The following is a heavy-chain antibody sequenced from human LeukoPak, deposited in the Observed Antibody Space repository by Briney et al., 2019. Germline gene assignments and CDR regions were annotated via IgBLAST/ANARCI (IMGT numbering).Heavy chain of an antibody. CDR1: GFTFSSYG. V-gene: IGHV3-30*02. Sequence: GGSLRLSCAASGFTFSSYGMHWVRQAPGKGLEWVVFIRYDGSNKYYADSVKGRFTISRDNAKNSLYLQMNYLRAEDTAVYYCARDPSYRGFDAFDIWGQGTMVTVSS. CDR2: IRYDGSNK. J-gene: IGHJ3*02. D-gene: IGHD1-26*01. CDR3: ARDPSYRGFDAFDI.